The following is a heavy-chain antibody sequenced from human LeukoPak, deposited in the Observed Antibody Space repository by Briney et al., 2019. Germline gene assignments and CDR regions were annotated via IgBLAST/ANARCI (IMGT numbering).Heavy chain of an antibody. D-gene: IGHD2-15*01. CDR1: GFSLSTSVVS. CDR2: IYWDADK. Sequence: SGPTLVNPTQTLTLTCTFSGFSLSTSVVSVGLVRQAPGKAQERPALIYWDADKRYSPSLTSRLTITKDTSKNQVVLSMTHMGPVDTATYYCARGYYSSSGDYWGQGTLVTVSS. J-gene: IGHJ4*02. CDR3: ARGYYSSSGDY. V-gene: IGHV2-5*02.